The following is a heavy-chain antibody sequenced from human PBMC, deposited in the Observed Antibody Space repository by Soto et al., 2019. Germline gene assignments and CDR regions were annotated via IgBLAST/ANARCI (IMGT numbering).Heavy chain of an antibody. D-gene: IGHD3-22*01. CDR2: TYYRSKWYN. Sequence: SQTLSLTCAISGDSVSSNSASWTWIRQSPSRGLEWLGRTYYRSKWYNDYAVSVKSRITINPDTSRNQFSLHLNSVTPDDTAVYYCARENDSEKYLLVGWFDPWGQGTQVTVSS. CDR1: GDSVSSNSAS. CDR3: ARENDSEKYLLVGWFDP. V-gene: IGHV6-1*01. J-gene: IGHJ5*02.